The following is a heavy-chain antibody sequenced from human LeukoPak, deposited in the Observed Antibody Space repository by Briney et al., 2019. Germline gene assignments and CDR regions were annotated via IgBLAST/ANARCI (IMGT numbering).Heavy chain of an antibody. V-gene: IGHV4-59*01. CDR1: GGSISSYY. D-gene: IGHD3-22*01. Sequence: SETLSLTCTVSGGSISSYYWSWIRQPPGKGLEWIGYIYYSGSTNYNPSLKSRVTISVDTSKNQFSLKLSSVTAADTAVYYCAREVHYYDSSGYAAKAFDIWGQGTMVTVSS. CDR2: IYYSGST. CDR3: AREVHYYDSSGYAAKAFDI. J-gene: IGHJ3*02.